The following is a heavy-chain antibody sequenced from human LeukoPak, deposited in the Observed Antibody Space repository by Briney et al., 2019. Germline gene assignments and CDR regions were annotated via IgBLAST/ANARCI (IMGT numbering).Heavy chain of an antibody. V-gene: IGHV3-23*01. CDR2: ISGSGDST. J-gene: IGHJ3*02. CDR1: GFTFSSYA. CDR3: TTGVRQLWFNDAFDI. Sequence: GGSLRLSCAASGFTFSSYAMSWVRQAPGKGLEWVSAISGSGDSTYYADSVKGRFTISRDNSKNTLYLQMNSLRAEDTAVYYCTTGVRQLWFNDAFDIWGQGTMVTVSS. D-gene: IGHD5-18*01.